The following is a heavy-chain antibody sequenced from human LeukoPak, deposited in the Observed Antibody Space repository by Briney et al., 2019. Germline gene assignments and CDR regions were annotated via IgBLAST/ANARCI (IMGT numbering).Heavy chain of an antibody. V-gene: IGHV3-23*01. CDR1: GFSFRTYA. Sequence: GGSLRLSCAASGFSFRTYAMSWVRQAPGKGLEWVSAISDNSGKIYYADSVKGRFTISRDNSKNTLYLQMNSLRAEDTAVYYCAKVFGYLDYWGQGTLVTVSS. J-gene: IGHJ4*02. CDR3: AKVFGYLDY. D-gene: IGHD3-10*02. CDR2: ISDNSGKI.